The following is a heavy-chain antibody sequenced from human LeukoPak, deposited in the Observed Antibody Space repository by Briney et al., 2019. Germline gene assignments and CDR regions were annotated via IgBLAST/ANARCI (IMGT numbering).Heavy chain of an antibody. J-gene: IGHJ4*02. D-gene: IGHD6-13*01. V-gene: IGHV1-2*06. CDR2: INPNSGGT. CDR3: ARARGIAAAGTVVNY. Sequence: ASVKVSCKASGYTFTSYDFNWLRQATGQGLEWMGRINPNSGGTNYAQKFQGRVTMTRDTSISTAYMELSRLRSDDTAVYYCARARGIAAAGTVVNYWGQGTLVTVSS. CDR1: GYTFTSYD.